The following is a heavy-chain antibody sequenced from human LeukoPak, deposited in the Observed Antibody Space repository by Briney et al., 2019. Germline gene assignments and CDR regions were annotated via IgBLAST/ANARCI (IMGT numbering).Heavy chain of an antibody. J-gene: IGHJ4*02. CDR2: VNPNSGVT. CDR3: ARGLQWLEAFDY. Sequence: ASVKVSCKASGYTFTGYYIHWVRQAPGQGLEWMGWVNPNSGVTHYPQKFQGRVTLTRDTSIRTAYMEVSSLRSDDTAVYYCARGLQWLEAFDYWGLGTLVTVSS. CDR1: GYTFTGYY. V-gene: IGHV1-2*02. D-gene: IGHD6-19*01.